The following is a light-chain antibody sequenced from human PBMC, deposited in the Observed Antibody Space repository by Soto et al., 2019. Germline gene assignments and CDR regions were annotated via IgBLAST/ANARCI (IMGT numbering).Light chain of an antibody. Sequence: HSVLTQPPSVSGAPGQRVTISCTGSISNIGAGYDVHWYQQLPGTAPKLLIYGHSNRPSGVPDRFSGSKSGTSASLAVTGLQAEDEADYYCQSYDSSLSVVFGGGTKLTVL. V-gene: IGLV1-40*01. CDR3: QSYDSSLSVV. CDR2: GHS. CDR1: ISNIGAGYD. J-gene: IGLJ2*01.